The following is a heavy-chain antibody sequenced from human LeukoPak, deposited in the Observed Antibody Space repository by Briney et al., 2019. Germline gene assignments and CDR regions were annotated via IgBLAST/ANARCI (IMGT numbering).Heavy chain of an antibody. CDR3: ARGQWGSHFDY. CDR2: INHSGST. V-gene: IGHV4-34*01. D-gene: IGHD3-16*01. J-gene: IGHJ4*02. CDR1: GGSFSGYY. Sequence: PSETLSLTCAVYGGSFSGYYWSWIRQPPGKGLEWIGEINHSGSTNYNPSLKSRVTISVDTSKNQFSLRLSSVTAADTAVYYCARGQWGSHFDYWGQGTLVTVSS.